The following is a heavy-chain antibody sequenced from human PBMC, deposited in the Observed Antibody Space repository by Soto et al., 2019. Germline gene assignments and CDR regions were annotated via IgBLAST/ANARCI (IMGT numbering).Heavy chain of an antibody. Sequence: QVQLVQSGGEVKKPGASVKDSCKTSGYTFTSYHISWVRQAPGQGLEWMGWISAYNTNTNYAQKFQGRVTMTTDTLTSTAYMELRSLRSDDTAVYYCARDTPPTDYWGQGTLVTVSS. J-gene: IGHJ4*02. CDR1: GYTFTSYH. CDR3: ARDTPPTDY. CDR2: ISAYNTNT. V-gene: IGHV1-18*01.